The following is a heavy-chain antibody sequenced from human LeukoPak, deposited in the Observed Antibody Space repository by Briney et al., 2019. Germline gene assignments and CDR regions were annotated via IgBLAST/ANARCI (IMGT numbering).Heavy chain of an antibody. CDR3: AREGSSSWYGPDYFDY. Sequence: GGSLRHSCAASGFTLCSHRMIWLPPAPGKGLEWVANIKQDRNEKYHVDPVKGRFTTTRDNTTNSLYLQINSLRAEDTAVYYCAREGSSSWYGPDYFDYWGQGTLVTVSS. CDR2: IKQDRNEK. CDR1: GFTLCSHR. D-gene: IGHD6-13*01. J-gene: IGHJ4*02. V-gene: IGHV3-7*01.